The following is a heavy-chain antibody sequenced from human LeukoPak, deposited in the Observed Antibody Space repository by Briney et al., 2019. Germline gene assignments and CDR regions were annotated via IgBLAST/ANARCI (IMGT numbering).Heavy chain of an antibody. J-gene: IGHJ4*02. CDR1: GFTFSNAW. CDR3: TTGPDQQQWLVRNY. D-gene: IGHD6-19*01. Sequence: GGSLRLSCAASGFTFSNAWMSWVRQAPGKGLEWVGRIKSKTDGGTTDYAAPVKGRFTISRDDSKNTLYLQMNSLKTEDTAVYYCTTGPDQQQWLVRNYWGQGTLVTVSS. CDR2: IKSKTDGGTT. V-gene: IGHV3-15*01.